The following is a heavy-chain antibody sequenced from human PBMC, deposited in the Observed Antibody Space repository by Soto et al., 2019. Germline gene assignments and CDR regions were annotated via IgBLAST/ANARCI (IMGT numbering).Heavy chain of an antibody. CDR2: IYYSGST. V-gene: IGHV4-39*01. D-gene: IGHD5-12*01. Sequence: PSETLSLTCTVSGGSISSSSYYWGWIRQPPGKGLEWIGSIYYSGSTYYNPSLKSRVTISVDTSKNQFSLKLSSVTAADTAVYYCARHDKQSSGYVLVDVFDYWGQGTLVTVPS. J-gene: IGHJ4*02. CDR1: GGSISSSSYY. CDR3: ARHDKQSSGYVLVDVFDY.